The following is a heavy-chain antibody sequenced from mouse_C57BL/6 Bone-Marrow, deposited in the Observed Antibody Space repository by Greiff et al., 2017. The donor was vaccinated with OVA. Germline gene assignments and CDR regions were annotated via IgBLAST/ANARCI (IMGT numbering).Heavy chain of an antibody. Sequence: EVKLVESGGGLVQPGGSLKLSCAASGFTFSDYGMAWVRQAPRKGPEWVAFISNLAYSIYYADTVTGRFTISRENAKNTLYLEMSSLRSEDTAMYYCARRGGLWYFDVWGTGTTVTVSS. J-gene: IGHJ1*03. CDR1: GFTFSDYG. CDR3: ARRGGLWYFDV. V-gene: IGHV5-15*04. CDR2: ISNLAYSI.